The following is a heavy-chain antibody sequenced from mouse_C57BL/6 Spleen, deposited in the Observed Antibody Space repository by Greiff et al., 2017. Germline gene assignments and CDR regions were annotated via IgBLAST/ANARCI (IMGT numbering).Heavy chain of an antibody. CDR3: TGKRYSCDY. D-gene: IGHD1-1*01. V-gene: IGHV6-3*01. Sequence: EVHLVESGGGLVQPGGSMKLSCVASGFTFSNYWMNWVRQSPEKGLEWVAQIRLKSDNYAKHYAESVKGRFTISRDDSQSSVYLRMNNLRAEDTGIYYCTGKRYSCDYGGQGTTLTVSS. J-gene: IGHJ2*01. CDR2: IRLKSDNYAK. CDR1: GFTFSNYW.